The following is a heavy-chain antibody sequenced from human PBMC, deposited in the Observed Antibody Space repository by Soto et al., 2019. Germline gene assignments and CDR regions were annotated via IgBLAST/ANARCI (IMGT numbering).Heavy chain of an antibody. CDR3: ARSPYSSGWWDY. J-gene: IGHJ4*02. V-gene: IGHV3-53*01. Sequence: RLSCAASGFTVSSNYMSRVRQAPGKGLEWVSVIYSGGSTYYADSVKGRFTISRDNSKNTLYLQMNSLRAEDTAVYYCARSPYSSGWWDYWGQGTLVTVSS. CDR1: GFTVSSNY. CDR2: IYSGGST. D-gene: IGHD6-19*01.